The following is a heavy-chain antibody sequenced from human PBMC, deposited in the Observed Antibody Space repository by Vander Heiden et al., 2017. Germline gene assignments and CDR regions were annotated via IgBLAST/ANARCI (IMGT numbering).Heavy chain of an antibody. CDR2: IKQDGSEK. CDR1: GFTFSSYW. V-gene: IGHV3-7*04. Sequence: EVQLVESGGGLVQPGGSLRLSCAASGFTFSSYWMSWVRQAQGKGLEWVANIKQDGSEKYYVDSVKGRFTISRDNAKNSLYLQMNSLRAEDTAVYYCARVYDSSGYYEPYYYYGMDVWGQGTTVTVSS. D-gene: IGHD3-22*01. J-gene: IGHJ6*02. CDR3: ARVYDSSGYYEPYYYYGMDV.